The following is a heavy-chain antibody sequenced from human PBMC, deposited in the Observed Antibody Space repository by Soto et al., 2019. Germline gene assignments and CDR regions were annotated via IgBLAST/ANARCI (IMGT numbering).Heavy chain of an antibody. J-gene: IGHJ4*02. CDR2: ISYDGRNQ. CDR3: AKGGSSSARDFDS. Sequence: QVQVVESGGGVVQPGRSLRLSCAASGFTFSGYGMHWVRQAPGKGLEWVAVISYDGRNQYYADSVKGRFTVSKDNSKSTLYLQMNSLGVEDSAVYYCAKGGSSSARDFDSRGQGTLVTVSS. V-gene: IGHV3-30*18. CDR1: GFTFSGYG. D-gene: IGHD1-26*01.